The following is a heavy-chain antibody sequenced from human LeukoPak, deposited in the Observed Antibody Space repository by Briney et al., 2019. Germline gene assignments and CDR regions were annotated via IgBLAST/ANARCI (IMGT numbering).Heavy chain of an antibody. CDR2: ISGSGGST. Sequence: GGSLRLSCAASGFTFSSYAMSWVRQAPGKGLEWVSAISGSGGSTHYADSVKGRFTISRDNSKNTLYLQMNSLRAGDTDVYYCAKEAWLTGWNYYFDYWGQGTMVTVSS. J-gene: IGHJ4*02. CDR1: GFTFSSYA. CDR3: AKEAWLTGWNYYFDY. V-gene: IGHV3-23*01. D-gene: IGHD5-12*01.